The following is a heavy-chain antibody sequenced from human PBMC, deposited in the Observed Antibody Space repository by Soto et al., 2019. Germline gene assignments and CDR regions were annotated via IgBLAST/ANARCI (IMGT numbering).Heavy chain of an antibody. CDR2: ISYDGSNK. CDR1: GFNFSSYG. CDR3: AKDRGSGWYLGAFDI. V-gene: IGHV3-30*18. D-gene: IGHD6-19*01. J-gene: IGHJ3*02. Sequence: QVQLVESGGGVVQPGRSLRLSCAASGFNFSSYGMHWVRQAPGKGLEWVAVISYDGSNKYYADSVKGRFTISRDNSKNTLYLQMNSLRAEDTAVYYCAKDRGSGWYLGAFDIWGQGTMVTVSS.